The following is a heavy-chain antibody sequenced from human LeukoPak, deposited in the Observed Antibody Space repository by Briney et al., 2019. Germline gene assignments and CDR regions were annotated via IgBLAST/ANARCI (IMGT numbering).Heavy chain of an antibody. Sequence: PGGSLRLSCAASGFTFSSYEMNWARQAPGKGLEWVSAISGSGGSTHYSDSVKGRFTISRDNSKNTLYLQMNSLRAEDTAVYYCARRAGAYSHPYDYWGQGTLVTVSS. CDR1: GFTFSSYE. CDR3: ARRAGAYSHPYDY. V-gene: IGHV3-23*01. J-gene: IGHJ4*02. D-gene: IGHD4/OR15-4a*01. CDR2: ISGSGGST.